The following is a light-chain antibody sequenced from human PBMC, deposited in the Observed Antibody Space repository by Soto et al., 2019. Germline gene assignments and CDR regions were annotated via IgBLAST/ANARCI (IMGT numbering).Light chain of an antibody. Sequence: DIQMTQSPSTLSASMGDRVTITCRASQYINNWLAWYQQKPGKAPKLLISQASDLQRGVPSRFSGSGSATDFTLTINGLQPDDSGTYYCQQYNSSPVPFGQGTRLEI. J-gene: IGKJ5*01. CDR2: QAS. CDR3: QQYNSSPVP. V-gene: IGKV1-5*03. CDR1: QYINNW.